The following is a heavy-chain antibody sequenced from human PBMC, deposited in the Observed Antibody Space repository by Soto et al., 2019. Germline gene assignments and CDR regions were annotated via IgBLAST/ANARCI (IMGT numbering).Heavy chain of an antibody. Sequence: PSETLSLTCTVSGGSISSYYWSWIRQPPGKGLEWIGYIHYSGSTNYNPSLKSRVSISVDTSKNQFSLRLISVTAADTAKYFCAREGNLGRWLQPLDFWGQGTLVTVSS. CDR2: IHYSGST. CDR3: AREGNLGRWLQPLDF. CDR1: GGSISSYY. D-gene: IGHD5-12*01. V-gene: IGHV4-59*01. J-gene: IGHJ4*02.